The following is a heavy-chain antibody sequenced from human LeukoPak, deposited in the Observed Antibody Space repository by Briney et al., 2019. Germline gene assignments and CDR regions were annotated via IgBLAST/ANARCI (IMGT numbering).Heavy chain of an antibody. Sequence: GGSLRLSCAASGFTFSSYSMNWVRQAPGKGLEWVSSISSSSSYIYYADSAKGRFTISRDNAKNSLYLQMNSLRAEDTAVYYCARGRVRGAFDIWGQGTMVTVSS. CDR1: GFTFSSYS. V-gene: IGHV3-21*01. D-gene: IGHD3-10*01. J-gene: IGHJ3*02. CDR3: ARGRVRGAFDI. CDR2: ISSSSSYI.